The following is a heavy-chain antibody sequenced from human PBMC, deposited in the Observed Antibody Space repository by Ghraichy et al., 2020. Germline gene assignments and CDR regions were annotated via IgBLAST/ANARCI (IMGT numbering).Heavy chain of an antibody. CDR3: ARLRWFQYYFDY. CDR2: IYSNGGT. V-gene: IGHV4-31*03. Sequence: SETLSPTCTVSGGSISSGSYHWSWIRQQPGKGLEWIGYIYSNGGTYYNPSLKSRVIMAVDTSKNQFSLKVTSVTAADTAVYYCARLRWFQYYFDYWGQGILVTVSS. CDR1: GGSISSGSYH. J-gene: IGHJ4*02. D-gene: IGHD4-23*01.